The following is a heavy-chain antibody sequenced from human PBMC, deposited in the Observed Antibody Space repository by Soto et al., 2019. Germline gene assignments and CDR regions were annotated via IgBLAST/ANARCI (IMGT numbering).Heavy chain of an antibody. V-gene: IGHV1-69*01. D-gene: IGHD6-6*01. CDR3: ARDRPEYSSSSGHYYYYGMDV. J-gene: IGHJ6*02. CDR1: GGTFSSYA. CDR2: IIPIFGTA. Sequence: QVQLVQSGAEVKKPGSSVKVSCKASGGTFSSYAISWVRQAPGQGLEWMGGIIPIFGTANYAQKLQGRVTITADESTSTAYMERSSLRSEDTAVYYCARDRPEYSSSSGHYYYYGMDVWGQGTTVTVSS.